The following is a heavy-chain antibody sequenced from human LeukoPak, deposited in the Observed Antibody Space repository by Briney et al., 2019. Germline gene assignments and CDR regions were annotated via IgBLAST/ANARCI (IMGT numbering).Heavy chain of an antibody. CDR3: ARARHPKTTVIPGH. Sequence: ASVKVSCKASGYTFTSYDINWVRQATGQGLEWMGWMNPNSGNTGYAQKFQGRVTMTRNTSISTAYMELSSLRSEDTAVYYCARARHPKTTVIPGHWGQGTLVTVSS. CDR2: MNPNSGNT. V-gene: IGHV1-8*01. CDR1: GYTFTSYD. J-gene: IGHJ4*02. D-gene: IGHD4-17*01.